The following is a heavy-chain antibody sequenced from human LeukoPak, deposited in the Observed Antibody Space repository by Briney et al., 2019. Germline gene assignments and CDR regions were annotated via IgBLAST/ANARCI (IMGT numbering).Heavy chain of an antibody. D-gene: IGHD2-15*01. V-gene: IGHV1-46*01. CDR3: ARDPPGCSGGSCYPSYYFDY. CDR1: GYTFTSYY. J-gene: IGHJ4*02. CDR2: INPSGGST. Sequence: GASVKVSCKASGYTFTSYYMHWVRQAPGQGLEWMGIINPSGGSTSYAQKFQGRVTMTRDTSTSTVYMELSSLRSEDTAAYYCARDPPGCSGGSCYPSYYFDYWGQGTLVTVSS.